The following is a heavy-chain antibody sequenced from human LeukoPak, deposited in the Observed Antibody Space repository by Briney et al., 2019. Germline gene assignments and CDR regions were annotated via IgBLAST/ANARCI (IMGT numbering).Heavy chain of an antibody. CDR1: GFTFDKYW. D-gene: IGHD5-12*01. CDR3: ARLRRGFSGGEYYFDY. V-gene: IGHV3-7*01. Sequence: PGGSLRLSCAVSGFTFDKYWMSWVRQPPGKGLEWVANIKQGGSEKQYVDSVKGRFTISRDSANTSLYLQLDSLRPEDTGIYYCARLRRGFSGGEYYFDYWGQGSRVTVSS. CDR2: IKQGGSEK. J-gene: IGHJ4*02.